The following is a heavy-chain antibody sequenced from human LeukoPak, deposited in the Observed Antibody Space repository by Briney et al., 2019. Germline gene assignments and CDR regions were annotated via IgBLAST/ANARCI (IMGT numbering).Heavy chain of an antibody. V-gene: IGHV1-18*01. CDR3: ARGRDYYGSGSLYYYYYMDV. Sequence: ALVKVSCKASGYTFTSYGISWVRQAPGQGLEWMGWISAYNGNTNYAQKLQGRVTMTTDTSTSTAYMELRSLRSDDTAVYYCARGRDYYGSGSLYYYYYMDVWGKGTTVTISS. J-gene: IGHJ6*03. D-gene: IGHD3-10*01. CDR1: GYTFTSYG. CDR2: ISAYNGNT.